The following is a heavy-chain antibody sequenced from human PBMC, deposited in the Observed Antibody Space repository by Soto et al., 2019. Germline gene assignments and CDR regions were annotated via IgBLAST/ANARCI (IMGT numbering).Heavy chain of an antibody. CDR1: GDFISSNTSY. Sequence: SATLPLTYTVSGDFISSNTSYCGWIRQPPGKGMEWFGSLFYGGNTYHNPSLKSRVSMSIDTSKNQFSLKLNSVTAADTAVYYCVSPEGYYDSSGYTLDYWGQGALVTVSS. D-gene: IGHD3-22*01. V-gene: IGHV4-39*01. CDR2: LFYGGNT. J-gene: IGHJ4*02. CDR3: VSPEGYYDSSGYTLDY.